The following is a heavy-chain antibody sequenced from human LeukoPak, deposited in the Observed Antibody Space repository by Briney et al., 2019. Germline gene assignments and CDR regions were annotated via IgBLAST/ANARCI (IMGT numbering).Heavy chain of an antibody. CDR3: ASGVDYGDLDAFDI. V-gene: IGHV1-2*02. CDR1: GYTFTGYY. J-gene: IGHJ3*02. Sequence: ASVKVSCKASGYTFTGYYMHWVRQAPGQGLEWMGWINPNSGGTNYAQKFQGRVTMTRDTSMSTAYMELRSLRSDDTAVYYCASGVDYGDLDAFDIWGQGTMVTVSS. D-gene: IGHD4-17*01. CDR2: INPNSGGT.